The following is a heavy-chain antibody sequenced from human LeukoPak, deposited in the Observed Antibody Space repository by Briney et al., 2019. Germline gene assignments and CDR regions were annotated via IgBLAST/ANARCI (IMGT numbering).Heavy chain of an antibody. V-gene: IGHV4-59*12. D-gene: IGHD1-14*01. Sequence: SETLSLTCTVSGGSFGTFYWSWIRQTPGKGLAWIGYIYYNGNPNLNPSLKSRVTISVDTSKNQFSLKLSSVTAADTAVYFCARDSWPEVVRFDYWGQGTLVTVSS. CDR1: GGSFGTFY. CDR2: IYYNGNP. CDR3: ARDSWPEVVRFDY. J-gene: IGHJ4*02.